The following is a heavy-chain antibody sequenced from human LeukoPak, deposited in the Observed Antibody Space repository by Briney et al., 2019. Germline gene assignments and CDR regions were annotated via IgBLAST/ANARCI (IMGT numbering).Heavy chain of an antibody. J-gene: IGHJ5*02. D-gene: IGHD3-22*01. Sequence: PSETLSLTCTVSGGSISSGGYYWSWIRQHPEKGLEWIGYIYYSGSAYYNPSLKSRVTISVDTSKSQFSLKLSSVTAADTAVYYCARTYYYDSSGYHYPYSWFDPWGQETLVTVSS. V-gene: IGHV4-31*03. CDR3: ARTYYYDSSGYHYPYSWFDP. CDR2: IYYSGSA. CDR1: GGSISSGGYY.